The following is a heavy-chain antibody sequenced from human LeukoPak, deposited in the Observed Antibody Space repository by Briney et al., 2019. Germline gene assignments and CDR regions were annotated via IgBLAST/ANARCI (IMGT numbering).Heavy chain of an antibody. CDR3: SRLRGYSYGYADY. CDR1: GFTFSSYW. J-gene: IGHJ4*02. Sequence: GGSLRLSCAASGFTFSSYWMHWVHQAPGKGLVWVSRINSDGSSTSYADSVKGRFTISRDNAKNSLYLQMNNLRAEDTAVYYCSRLRGYSYGYADYWGQGALVTVSS. V-gene: IGHV3-74*01. D-gene: IGHD5-18*01. CDR2: INSDGSST.